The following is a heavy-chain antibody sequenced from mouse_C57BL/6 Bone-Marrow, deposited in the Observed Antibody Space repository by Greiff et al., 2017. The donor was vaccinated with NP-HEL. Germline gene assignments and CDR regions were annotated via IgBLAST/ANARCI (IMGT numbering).Heavy chain of an antibody. CDR3: ARGYNGSSRYDY. CDR1: GFNITDYY. CDR2: IDPEDGET. Sequence: EVQRVESGAELVKPGASVKLSCTASGFNITDYYMHWVKQRTEQGLEWIGRIDPEDGETKYAPKFQGKATITADTSSNTAYLQLSSLTSEDTAVYYCARGYNGSSRYDYWGQGTTLTVSS. V-gene: IGHV14-2*01. J-gene: IGHJ2*01. D-gene: IGHD1-1*01.